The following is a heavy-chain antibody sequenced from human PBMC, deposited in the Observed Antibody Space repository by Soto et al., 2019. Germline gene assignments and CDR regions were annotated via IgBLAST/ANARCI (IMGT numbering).Heavy chain of an antibody. D-gene: IGHD1-26*01. V-gene: IGHV3-7*04. Sequence: EVHLVESGGGLVQTGGSLRLSCAIFESTVSRDWMNWVRQAPGKGLEWVAHINQDGSEKYYVDSVKGRFTISRDNAKKSLYVQMKSLRPADMAVDYCSGGVGDAFWGQGTLVTVSS. CDR3: SGGVGDAF. CDR1: ESTVSRDW. J-gene: IGHJ4*02. CDR2: INQDGSEK.